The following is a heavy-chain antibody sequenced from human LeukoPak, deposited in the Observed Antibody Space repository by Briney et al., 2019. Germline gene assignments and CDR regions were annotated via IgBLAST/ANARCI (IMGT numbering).Heavy chain of an antibody. CDR1: GFSFSSYG. J-gene: IGHJ5*02. CDR3: ARARRSGGITMIRGVKDRGWFDP. V-gene: IGHV3-30*02. Sequence: GGSLRLSCAASGFSFSSYGMHWVRQAPGKGLEWVAFIRYDGSNKYYADSVKGRFTISRDNSKNTLYLQMNSLRAEDTAVYYCARARRSGGITMIRGVKDRGWFDPWGQGTLVTVSS. D-gene: IGHD3-10*01. CDR2: IRYDGSNK.